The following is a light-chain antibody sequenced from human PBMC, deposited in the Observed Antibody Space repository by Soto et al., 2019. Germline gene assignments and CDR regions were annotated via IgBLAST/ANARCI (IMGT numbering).Light chain of an antibody. CDR1: SSDVGGYNS. V-gene: IGLV2-14*01. CDR3: SSYTRIPALV. J-gene: IGLJ1*01. Sequence: QSVLTQPASVSGSPGQSITNSCTGTSSDVGGYNSVSWYQQHPGKVPKIMIYDVSIRPSGVPDRFSGSKSGNTASLTISGLQAEDEADYYCSSYTRIPALVFGTGTKVTVL. CDR2: DVS.